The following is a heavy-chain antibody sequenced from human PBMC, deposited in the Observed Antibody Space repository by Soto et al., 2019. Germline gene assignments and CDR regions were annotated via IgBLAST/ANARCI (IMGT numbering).Heavy chain of an antibody. CDR2: IYYSGST. V-gene: IGHV4-59*01. D-gene: IGHD2-15*01. J-gene: IGHJ6*03. CDR3: ARDLLARSGYYMDV. CDR1: GGSISSYY. Sequence: SETLSLTYTVSGGSISSYYWSWIRQPPGKGLEWIGYIYYSGSTNYNPSLKSRVTISVDTSKNQFSLKLSSVTAADTAVYYCARDLLARSGYYMDVWGKGTTVTVSS.